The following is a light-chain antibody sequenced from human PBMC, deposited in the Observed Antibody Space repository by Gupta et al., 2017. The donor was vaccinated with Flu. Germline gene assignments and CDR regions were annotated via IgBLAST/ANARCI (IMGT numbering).Light chain of an antibody. CDR2: EVN. V-gene: IGLV2-14*01. CDR1: SSDVGGHQY. Sequence: IRISCTGSSSDVGGHQYVYWYQQYSRTAPKLMIYEVNKRPSGISSRFSGSKSVTTAYLIISGIQDADEAYYYWHTYRTTIISWVFGGGTELTVL. CDR3: HTYRTTIISWV. J-gene: IGLJ3*02.